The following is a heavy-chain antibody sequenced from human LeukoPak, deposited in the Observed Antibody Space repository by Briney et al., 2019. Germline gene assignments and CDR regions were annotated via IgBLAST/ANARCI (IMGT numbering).Heavy chain of an antibody. J-gene: IGHJ5*02. V-gene: IGHV3-7*01. CDR1: GFTFSSYW. D-gene: IGHD3-3*01. CDR3: ARISRGLRGWFDP. CDR2: IKQDGSEK. Sequence: PGGSLRLSCAASGFTFSSYWMSWVRQAPGKGLEWVANIKQDGSEKYYVDSVKGRFTISRDNAKNSLYLQMNSLRAEVTAVYYCARISRGLRGWFDPWGQGTLVTVSS.